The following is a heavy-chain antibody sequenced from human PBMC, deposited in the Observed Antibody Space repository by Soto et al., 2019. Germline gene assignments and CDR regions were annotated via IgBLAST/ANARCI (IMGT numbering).Heavy chain of an antibody. D-gene: IGHD3-10*01. CDR3: ARDSLWFGEFPLSYGMDV. V-gene: IGHV4-30-4*01. Sequence: SETLSLTCTVSGGSISSGDYYWSWIRQPPGKGLEWIGYIYYSGSTYYNPSLKSRVTISVDTSKNQFSLKLSSVTAADTAVYYCARDSLWFGEFPLSYGMDVWGQGTTVTVSS. J-gene: IGHJ6*02. CDR2: IYYSGST. CDR1: GGSISSGDYY.